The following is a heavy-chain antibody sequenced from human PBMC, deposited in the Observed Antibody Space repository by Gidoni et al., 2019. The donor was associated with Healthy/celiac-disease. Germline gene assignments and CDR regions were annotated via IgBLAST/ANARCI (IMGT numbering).Heavy chain of an antibody. D-gene: IGHD3-16*02. CDR1: GFTFSSYA. Sequence: QVQLVESGGGVVKPGRSLRLSCAASGFTFSSYAKHWVRQAPGKGLAWVAVISYDGSNKYYADSVQGRFTISRDNSKNTLYLQMNSLRAEDTAVYYCARAGGDDYIWGSYRYIGDYWGQGTLVTVSS. CDR2: ISYDGSNK. CDR3: ARAGGDDYIWGSYRYIGDY. J-gene: IGHJ4*02. V-gene: IGHV3-30*04.